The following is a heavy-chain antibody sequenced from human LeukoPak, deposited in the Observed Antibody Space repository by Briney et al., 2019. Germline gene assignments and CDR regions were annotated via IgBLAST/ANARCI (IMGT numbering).Heavy chain of an antibody. CDR3: ARQSLGYSYGHGDYFDY. CDR1: GGSISSYY. CDR2: IYYSGST. Sequence: SETLSLTCTVSGGSISSYYWSWIRQPPGKGLEWIGYIYYSGSTNYNPSLKSRVTISVDTSKNQFSLKLSSVTAADTAVYYCARQSLGYSYGHGDYFDYWGQGTLVTVSS. J-gene: IGHJ4*02. V-gene: IGHV4-59*08. D-gene: IGHD5-18*01.